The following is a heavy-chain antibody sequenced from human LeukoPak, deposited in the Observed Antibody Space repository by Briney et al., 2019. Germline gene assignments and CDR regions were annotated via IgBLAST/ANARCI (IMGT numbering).Heavy chain of an antibody. D-gene: IGHD1-14*01. CDR1: GFTFDDYA. J-gene: IGHJ6*03. Sequence: GGSLRLSCAASGFTFDDYAMHWVRQPPGKGLEWVSGISWNSGTIGYADSVKGRFTISRDNAKNSLYLQMNSLRADDMALYYCAKGRNGYYMDVWGKGTTVTISS. CDR2: ISWNSGTI. V-gene: IGHV3-9*03. CDR3: AKGRNGYYMDV.